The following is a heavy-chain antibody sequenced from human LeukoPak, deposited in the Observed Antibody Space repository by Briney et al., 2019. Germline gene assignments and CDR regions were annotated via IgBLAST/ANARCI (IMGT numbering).Heavy chain of an antibody. V-gene: IGHV5-51*01. D-gene: IGHD4-17*01. CDR3: ARRVATVTRNYYYYYMDV. CDR1: GYSFTSYW. CDR2: IYPGDSDT. J-gene: IGHJ6*03. Sequence: GESLKISCKGSGYSFTSYWIGWVRQMPGKGLEWMGIIYPGDSDTRYSPSFQGQVTISADKSISTAYLQWSSLKAPDTAMYYCARRVATVTRNYYYYYMDVWGKGTTVTVSS.